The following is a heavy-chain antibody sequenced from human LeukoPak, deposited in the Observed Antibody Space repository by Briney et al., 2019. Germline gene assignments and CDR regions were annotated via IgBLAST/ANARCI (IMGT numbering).Heavy chain of an antibody. CDR2: IIPIFGTA. J-gene: IGHJ6*02. V-gene: IGHV1-69*13. Sequence: SVKVSCKASGGTFSSYAISWVRQAPGQGLEWMGGIIPIFGTANCAQKFQGRVTITADESTSTAYMELTSLRSEDTAVYYCAEDSSMVTTRAPYYYYYLDVWGQGTTVTVSS. D-gene: IGHD4-17*01. CDR1: GGTFSSYA. CDR3: AEDSSMVTTRAPYYYYYLDV.